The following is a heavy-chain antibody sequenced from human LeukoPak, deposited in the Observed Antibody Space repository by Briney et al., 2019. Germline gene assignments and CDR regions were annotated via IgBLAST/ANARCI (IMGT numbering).Heavy chain of an antibody. V-gene: IGHV3-30-3*01. D-gene: IGHD3-10*01. CDR3: ARGNGSGSYYTNYFDY. Sequence: GGSLSLSCAASGFTFSSYAMHWVRQAPGKGLEWVAVISYDGSNKYYADSVKGRFTISRDNSKNTLYLQMNSLRAGDTAVYYCARGNGSGSYYTNYFDYWGQGTLVTVSS. CDR2: ISYDGSNK. CDR1: GFTFSSYA. J-gene: IGHJ4*02.